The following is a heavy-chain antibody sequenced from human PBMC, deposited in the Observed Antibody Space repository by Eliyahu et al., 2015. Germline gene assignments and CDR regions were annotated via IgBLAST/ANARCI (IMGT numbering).Heavy chain of an antibody. D-gene: IGHD1-26*01. CDR2: IYYTGSK. V-gene: IGHV4-39*01. CDR1: GGSISHDDYY. Sequence: QLRLQESGPGLVKPSETLSLTCXVSGGSISHDDYYWAWIRQPPGKGLQWIGSIYYTGSKYDNPSLRSRMTISVDRSKNRFTLRLNSVTASDTAVYYCARGPLRQIGSSDFDSWGQGTLVTVSS. J-gene: IGHJ4*02. CDR3: ARGPLRQIGSSDFDS.